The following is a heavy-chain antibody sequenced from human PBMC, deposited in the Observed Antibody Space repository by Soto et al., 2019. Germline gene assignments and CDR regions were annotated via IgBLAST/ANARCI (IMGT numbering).Heavy chain of an antibody. CDR3: ARGSGFGELLYYYYGMDV. D-gene: IGHD3-10*01. J-gene: IGHJ6*02. CDR1: GFTFSSYA. CDR2: ISYDGSNK. V-gene: IGHV3-30-3*01. Sequence: GGSLGLSCAASGFTFSSYAMHWVRQAPGKGLEWVAVISYDGSNKYYADSVKGRFTISRDNSKNTLYLQMNSLRAEDTAVYYCARGSGFGELLYYYYGMDVWGQGTTVTVSS.